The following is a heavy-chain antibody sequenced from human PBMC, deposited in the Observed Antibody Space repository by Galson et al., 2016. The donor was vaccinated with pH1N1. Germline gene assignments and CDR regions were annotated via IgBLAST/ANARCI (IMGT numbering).Heavy chain of an antibody. CDR1: GFSFSSYW. CDR2: IKQDGTEK. CDR3: VRAIGAKSAY. J-gene: IGHJ4*02. V-gene: IGHV3-7*04. D-gene: IGHD4/OR15-4a*01. Sequence: SLRLSCAASGFSFSSYWMSWVRQAPGKGLEWVANIKQDGTEKYYVASVKDRFTISRDNAKNSLYLQMNSLRVEDTAVYYCVRAIGAKSAYWGQGTLVTVSS.